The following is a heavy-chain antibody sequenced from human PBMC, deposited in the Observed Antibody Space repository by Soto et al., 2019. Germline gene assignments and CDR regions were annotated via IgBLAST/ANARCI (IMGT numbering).Heavy chain of an antibody. J-gene: IGHJ5*02. CDR2: IYHSGSA. CDR1: GDSISSADYS. D-gene: IGHD6-6*01. CDR3: ARHAYTSSSSCFAP. V-gene: IGHV4-30-2*01. Sequence: LSLTCTVSGDSISSADYSWSWIRQPPGKGLEWIGYIYHSGSAYYNPSLNSRVTISVDRSINQFSLKLTSVTAADTVVYYCARHAYTSSSSCFAPWGQGILVTVSS.